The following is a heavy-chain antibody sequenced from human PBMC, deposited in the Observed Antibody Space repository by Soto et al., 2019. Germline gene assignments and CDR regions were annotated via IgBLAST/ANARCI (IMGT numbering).Heavy chain of an antibody. D-gene: IGHD3-16*01. J-gene: IGHJ4*02. CDR1: GFTFSDHY. CDR2: TRNKANSYTT. CDR3: ARGLGMTGSEAWVY. V-gene: IGHV3-72*01. Sequence: EVQLVESGGGLVQPGGSLRLSCAASGFTFSDHYMDWVRQAPGKGLEWVGRTRNKANSYTTEYAASVKGRFTISRDHLKNSLYLQMNSLKTEYTAVYYCARGLGMTGSEAWVYWGQGTLVTVSS.